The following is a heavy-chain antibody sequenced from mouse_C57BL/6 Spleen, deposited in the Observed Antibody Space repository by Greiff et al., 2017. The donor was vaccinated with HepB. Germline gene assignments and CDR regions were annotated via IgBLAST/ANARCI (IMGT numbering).Heavy chain of an antibody. CDR3: ARKRGAMDY. Sequence: QVTLKVCGPGILQSSQTLSLTCSFSGFSLSTSGMGVSWIRQPSGKGLEWLAHIYWDDDKPYNPSLKSRLTISKDTSRNQVFLKITRVDTADTATYYCARKRGAMDYWGQGTSVTVSS. J-gene: IGHJ4*01. V-gene: IGHV8-12*01. CDR2: IYWDDDK. CDR1: GFSLSTSGMG.